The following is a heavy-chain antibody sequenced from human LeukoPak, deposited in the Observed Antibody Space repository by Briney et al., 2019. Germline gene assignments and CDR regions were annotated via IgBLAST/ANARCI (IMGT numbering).Heavy chain of an antibody. CDR1: GGTFSSYA. J-gene: IGHJ4*02. V-gene: IGHV1-69*04. CDR2: IIPILGIA. CDR3: AREGMVRTFDY. Sequence: SVKVSCKASGGTFSSYAISWVRQAPGQGLEWMGRIIPILGIANYAQKFRGRVTITADKSTSTAYMELSSLRSEDTAVYYCAREGMVRTFDYWGQGTLVTVSS. D-gene: IGHD3-10*01.